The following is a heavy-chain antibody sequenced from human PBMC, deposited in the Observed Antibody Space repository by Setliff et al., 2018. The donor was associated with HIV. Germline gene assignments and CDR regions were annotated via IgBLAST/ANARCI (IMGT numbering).Heavy chain of an antibody. CDR3: ARAPRGDFWSGKDYFDY. CDR1: GYTFTSYA. Sequence: ASVKVSCKASGYTFTSYAMHWMRQAPGQGLEWLGWISGYNANTNYAQNLLGKVIMTTDTSTSTAYMEVRSLTSDDTAVYFCARAPRGDFWSGKDYFDYWGQGTLVTVSS. V-gene: IGHV1-18*01. J-gene: IGHJ4*02. D-gene: IGHD3-3*01. CDR2: ISGYNANT.